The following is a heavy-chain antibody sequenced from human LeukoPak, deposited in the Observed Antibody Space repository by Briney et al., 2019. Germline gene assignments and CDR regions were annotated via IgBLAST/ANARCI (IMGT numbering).Heavy chain of an antibody. Sequence: AGGSLRLSCAASGFVLSSYGMHWVRQTPGKGLEWVAVIWHDGSNKHYRDSVKGRFTITRDNSLNILFLQMDSLRADDTAVYYCARIIINSGYSYGIDFWGQGTLVTVSS. J-gene: IGHJ4*02. V-gene: IGHV3-33*08. CDR1: GFVLSSYG. CDR3: ARIIINSGYSYGIDF. CDR2: IWHDGSNK. D-gene: IGHD5-18*01.